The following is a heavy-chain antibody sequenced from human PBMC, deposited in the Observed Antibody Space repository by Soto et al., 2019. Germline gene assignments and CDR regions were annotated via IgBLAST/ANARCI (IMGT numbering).Heavy chain of an antibody. CDR1: GFTFSSYG. J-gene: IGHJ5*02. D-gene: IGHD1-1*01. CDR2: IKQDGSEK. Sequence: GGSLRLSCAASGFTFSSYGMSWVRQAPGKGLEWVANIKQDGSEKYYVDSVKGRFTISRDNAKNSLYLQMNSLRAEDTAVYYCARVSPLERRYSWFDPWGQGTLVTVSS. CDR3: ARVSPLERRYSWFDP. V-gene: IGHV3-7*03.